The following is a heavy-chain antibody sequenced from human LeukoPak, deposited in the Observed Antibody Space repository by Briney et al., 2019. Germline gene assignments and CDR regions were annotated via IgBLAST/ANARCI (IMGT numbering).Heavy chain of an antibody. CDR1: GYTFTGYC. V-gene: IGHV1-2*02. J-gene: IGHJ5*02. CDR3: ARDVAGYCSSTSCYSWFDP. D-gene: IGHD2-2*02. Sequence: ASVKVSCKASGYTFTGYCMHWVRQAPGQGLEWMGWINPNSGGTNYAQKFQGRVTMTRDTSISTAYMELSRLRSDDTAVYYCARDVAGYCSSTSCYSWFDPWGQGTLVTVSS. CDR2: INPNSGGT.